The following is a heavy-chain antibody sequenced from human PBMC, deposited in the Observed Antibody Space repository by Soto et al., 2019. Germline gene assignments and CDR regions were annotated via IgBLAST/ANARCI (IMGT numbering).Heavy chain of an antibody. CDR2: ITKNGRNK. J-gene: IGHJ4*02. D-gene: IGHD2-8*01. CDR3: GRCNGDDCHSPFDY. V-gene: IGHV3-30*03. CDR1: GFTFSNYG. Sequence: QVQLVESGGGVVQPGGSLRLSCAASGFTFSNYGMHWVRQAPGKGLEWVADITKNGRNKDYADSVKGRLAISRDNSKNTLELQMNSLRVEEPAMYYCGRCNGDDCHSPFDYWGQGTLVTVSS.